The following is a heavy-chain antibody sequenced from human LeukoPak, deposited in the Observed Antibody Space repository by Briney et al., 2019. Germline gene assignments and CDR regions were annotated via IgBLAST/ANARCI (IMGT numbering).Heavy chain of an antibody. CDR1: GFTFGDYA. V-gene: IGHV3-49*03. Sequence: GGSLRLSCTASGFTFGDYAMSWIRQAPGKGLEWVGFIRSKAYGETADYAASVKGRFTISRDDSEAIAYLQMNSLKTEDTAVYHCTRDRGAYNLYDYWGQGTLVTVSS. CDR3: TRDRGAYNLYDY. D-gene: IGHD1-1*01. CDR2: IRSKAYGETA. J-gene: IGHJ4*02.